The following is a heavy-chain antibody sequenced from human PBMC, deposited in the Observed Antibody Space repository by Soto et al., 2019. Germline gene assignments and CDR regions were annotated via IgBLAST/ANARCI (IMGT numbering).Heavy chain of an antibody. V-gene: IGHV1-2*02. J-gene: IGHJ6*02. D-gene: IGHD5-12*01. CDR1: GYTFTGYY. CDR2: INPNSGGT. CDR3: ARDSDIVATPPYYYGMDV. Sequence: ALVKVSCKASGYTFTGYYMHWVRQAPGQGLEWMGWINPNSGGTNYAQKFQGRVTMTRDTSISTAYMELSRLRSDDTAVYYCARDSDIVATPPYYYGMDVWGQGTTVTVSS.